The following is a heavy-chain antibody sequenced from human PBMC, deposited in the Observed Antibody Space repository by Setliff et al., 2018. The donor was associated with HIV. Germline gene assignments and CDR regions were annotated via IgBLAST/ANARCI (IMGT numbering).Heavy chain of an antibody. CDR1: SSISSGGYY. J-gene: IGHJ3*02. Sequence: SETLSLTCSVSSSISSGGYYWTWIRQPAGKGLEWIGHVSTSGNTNSNSSLKSRLTMSVDTSRNHFSLKLNSVTTADTAMYYCAGYCGGGSCASIWGQGTMVTVSS. CDR3: AGYCGGGSCASI. CDR2: VSTSGNT. V-gene: IGHV4-61*09. D-gene: IGHD2-15*01.